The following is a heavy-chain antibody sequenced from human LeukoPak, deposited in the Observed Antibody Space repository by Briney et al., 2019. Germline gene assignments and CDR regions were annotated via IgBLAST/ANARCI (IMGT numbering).Heavy chain of an antibody. J-gene: IGHJ4*02. CDR2: IKDDGSAQ. CDR1: GFTFGAYW. CDR3: ARHIVGEQNFDY. D-gene: IGHD3-16*02. Sequence: GGSLRLSCAASGFTFGAYWMSGFRQAPGKGPEGVASIKDDGSAQFYVDSLEGRFTISRDNAKNTLYLQMDTMRVEDTAVYYCARHIVGEQNFDYWSQGTLVTVSS. V-gene: IGHV3-7*01.